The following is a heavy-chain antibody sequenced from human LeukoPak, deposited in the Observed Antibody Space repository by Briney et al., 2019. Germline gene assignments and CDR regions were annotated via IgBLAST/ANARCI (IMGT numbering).Heavy chain of an antibody. J-gene: IGHJ4*02. Sequence: SETLSLTCTVSGGAISSYYWSWIRQPAGKGLEWIGSIYHSGSTYYNPSLKSRVTISVYTSKNQFSLKLSSVTAADTAVYYCASTSSSSSSQFDYWGQGTLVTVSS. V-gene: IGHV4-4*07. CDR2: IYHSGST. CDR3: ASTSSSSSSQFDY. D-gene: IGHD6-6*01. CDR1: GGAISSYY.